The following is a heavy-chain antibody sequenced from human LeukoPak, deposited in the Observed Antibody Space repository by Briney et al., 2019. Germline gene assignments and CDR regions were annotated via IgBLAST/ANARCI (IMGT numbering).Heavy chain of an antibody. CDR3: ARDQGYYYYYYMDV. J-gene: IGHJ6*03. V-gene: IGHV4-39*07. CDR1: GGSISSSSYY. Sequence: PSETLSLTCTVSGGSISSSSYYWGWIRQPPGTGLEWIGSIYYSGSTYYNPSLKSRVTISVDTSKNQFSLKLSSVTAADTAVYYCARDQGYYYYYYMDVWGKGTTVTVSS. CDR2: IYYSGST.